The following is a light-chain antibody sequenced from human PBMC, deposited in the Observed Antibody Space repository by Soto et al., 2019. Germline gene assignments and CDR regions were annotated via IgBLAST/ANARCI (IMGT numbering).Light chain of an antibody. CDR2: KAS. V-gene: IGKV1-5*03. Sequence: DIQMTQSPSTLSASVGDRVSITCRASQNINNWLAWYQQRPGKAPKLLIYKASNLETGVPSRFSGSGSGTEFTLTISSLQPDDFATYYCQQYNSFSLTFGGGTKVEIK. CDR3: QQYNSFSLT. J-gene: IGKJ4*01. CDR1: QNINNW.